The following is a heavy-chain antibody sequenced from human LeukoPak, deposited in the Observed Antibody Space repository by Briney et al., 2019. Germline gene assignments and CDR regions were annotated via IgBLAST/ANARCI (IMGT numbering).Heavy chain of an antibody. CDR1: GFTFSSYV. J-gene: IGHJ4*02. CDR2: ISSSSSYI. Sequence: GGSLRLSCAASGFTFSSYVMHWVRQAPGKGLEWVSSISSSSSYIYYADSVKGRFTISRDNAKNSLYLQMNSLRAEDTAVYYCARDGPYYDISFDYWGQGTLVTVSS. D-gene: IGHD3-9*01. CDR3: ARDGPYYDISFDY. V-gene: IGHV3-21*01.